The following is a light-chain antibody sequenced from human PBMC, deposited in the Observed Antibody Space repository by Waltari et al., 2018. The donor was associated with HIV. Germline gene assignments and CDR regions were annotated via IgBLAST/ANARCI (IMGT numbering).Light chain of an antibody. CDR2: NDD. V-gene: IGLV1-44*01. CDR3: AAWDDTLKVYV. J-gene: IGLJ1*01. CDR1: GANISSNY. Sequence: QSVLAPPPSVSGAPGQRVTISCSGSGANISSNYVNRYQQLPVTAPRVLIYNDDQRPSGVPARFSGSKAGTTASLAISGLQSEDEADYYCAAWDDTLKVYVFGTGTKVTVL.